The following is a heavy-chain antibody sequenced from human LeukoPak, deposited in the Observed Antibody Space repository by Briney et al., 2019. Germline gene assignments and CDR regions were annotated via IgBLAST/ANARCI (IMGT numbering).Heavy chain of an antibody. CDR1: GGSISSGGYY. CDR2: IYHSGST. D-gene: IGHD5-12*01. CDR3: ARVGYSGYDPLGY. V-gene: IGHV4-30-2*01. J-gene: IGHJ4*02. Sequence: SETLSLTCTVSGGSISSGGYYWSWIRQPPGKGLEWIGYIYHSGSTYYNPSLKSRVTISVDRSKNQFSLKLSSVTAADTAVYYCARVGYSGYDPLGYWGQGTLVTVSS.